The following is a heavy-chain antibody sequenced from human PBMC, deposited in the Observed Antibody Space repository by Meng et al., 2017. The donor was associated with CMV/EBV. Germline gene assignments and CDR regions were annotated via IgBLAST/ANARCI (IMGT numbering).Heavy chain of an antibody. CDR3: AREWRRRRYDGNYNVPDGFDI. J-gene: IGHJ3*02. D-gene: IGHD1-26*01. CDR2: INPNSGGT. V-gene: IGHV1-2*02. CDR1: GYTFTGYY. Sequence: ASVKVSCKASGYTFTGYYMHWVRQAPGQGLEWMGWINPNSGGTNYAQKFQGRVTMTRDTSISTAYMELSRLRSDDTALYYCAREWRRRRYDGNYNVPDGFDIWGQGTMVTVSS.